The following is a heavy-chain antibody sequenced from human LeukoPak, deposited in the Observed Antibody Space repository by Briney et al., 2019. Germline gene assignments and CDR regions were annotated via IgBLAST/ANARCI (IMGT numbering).Heavy chain of an antibody. Sequence: PGRSLRLSCVASGFTFDDYAMHWVRQAPGKGLEWVSGITWHSENIDYGGSVKGRFTISRDNPKNTLYLQMNSLRAEDTAVYYCARDQGYSSSWYHDAFDIWGQGTMVTVSS. CDR3: ARDQGYSSSWYHDAFDI. J-gene: IGHJ3*02. CDR1: GFTFDDYA. V-gene: IGHV3-9*01. D-gene: IGHD6-13*01. CDR2: ITWHSENI.